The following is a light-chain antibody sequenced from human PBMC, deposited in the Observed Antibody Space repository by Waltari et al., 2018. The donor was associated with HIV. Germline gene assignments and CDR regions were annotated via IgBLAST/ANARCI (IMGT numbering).Light chain of an antibody. J-gene: IGKJ2*01. Sequence: EIVLTQSLGPHSFSPGSSASLSCRASQTVTSNSIAWYQVRPGQAPRVVIYDASYRAADIPDRFTGSGSGTNFTLTITRLEPEDFALYFCQQYALSPFTFGQGTSLEV. CDR2: DAS. CDR1: QTVTSNS. V-gene: IGKV3-20*01. CDR3: QQYALSPFT.